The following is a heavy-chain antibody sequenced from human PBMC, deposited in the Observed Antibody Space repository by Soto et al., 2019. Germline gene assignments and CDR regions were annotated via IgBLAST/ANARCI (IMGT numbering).Heavy chain of an antibody. J-gene: IGHJ4*02. CDR3: ERASWGFVEPYNFDY. CDR1: GYSFTTYW. Sequence: PGESLKISCNGSGYSFTTYWIGWVRQMPGKGLEWMGIIYPGDFDTRYSPSFQGQVTISADNSISTAYLQWSSLKASDTAMYYCERASWGFVEPYNFDYWGQGTLVTVSS. V-gene: IGHV5-51*01. CDR2: IYPGDFDT. D-gene: IGHD7-27*01.